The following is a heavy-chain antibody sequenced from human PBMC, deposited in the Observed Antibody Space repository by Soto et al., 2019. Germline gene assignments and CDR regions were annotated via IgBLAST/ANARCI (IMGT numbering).Heavy chain of an antibody. D-gene: IGHD6-13*01. CDR3: ARHRGGVSSSWYPFYDY. V-gene: IGHV5-10-1*03. CDR1: GYSFTSYW. J-gene: IGHJ4*02. CDR2: IDPSDSYT. Sequence: EVQLVQSGAEVKKPGESLRISCKGSGYSFTSYWISWVRQMPGKGLEWMGRIDPSDSYTNYSPSFQGHVTISADKSISTAYLQWSSLKASDTAMYYCARHRGGVSSSWYPFYDYWGQGTLVTVSS.